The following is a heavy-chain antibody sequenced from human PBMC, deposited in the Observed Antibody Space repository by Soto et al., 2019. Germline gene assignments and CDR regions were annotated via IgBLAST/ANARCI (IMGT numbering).Heavy chain of an antibody. Sequence: GGSLRLSCAASGFTFSSYSMNWVRQAPGKGLEWVSYISSSSSTIYYADSVKGRFTISRDNAKNSLYLQMNSLRAEDTAVYYCARGGSGWNWDYYYYMDVWGKGTTVTVSS. D-gene: IGHD1-7*01. J-gene: IGHJ6*03. V-gene: IGHV3-48*01. CDR3: ARGGSGWNWDYYYYMDV. CDR1: GFTFSSYS. CDR2: ISSSSSTI.